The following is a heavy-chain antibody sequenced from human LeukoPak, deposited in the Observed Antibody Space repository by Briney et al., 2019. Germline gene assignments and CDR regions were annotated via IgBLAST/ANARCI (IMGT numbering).Heavy chain of an antibody. CDR2: IGASGSSR. D-gene: IGHD3-22*01. J-gene: IGHJ4*02. CDR3: ARDDDYYDSSGYSLSPFDY. CDR1: GFTFSSHA. V-gene: IGHV3-23*01. Sequence: GGSLRLSCAASGFTFSSHAMIWVRQAPGKGLEYVSGIGASGSSRYYSDSVKGRFTISRDSSKNTLDLQMNSLRAEDAAVYYCARDDDYYDSSGYSLSPFDYWGQGTLVTVSS.